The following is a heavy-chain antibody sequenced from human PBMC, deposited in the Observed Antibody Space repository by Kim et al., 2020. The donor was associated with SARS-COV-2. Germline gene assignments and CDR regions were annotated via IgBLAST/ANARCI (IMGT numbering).Heavy chain of an antibody. Sequence: SETLSLTCAVYGGSFSGYYWSWIRQPPGKGLEWIGEINHSGSTNYNPSLKSRVTISVDTSKNQFSLKLSSVTAADTAVYYCARAPYNSGFDYWGQGTLVT. D-gene: IGHD1-26*01. CDR1: GGSFSGYY. CDR2: INHSGST. J-gene: IGHJ4*02. V-gene: IGHV4-34*01. CDR3: ARAPYNSGFDY.